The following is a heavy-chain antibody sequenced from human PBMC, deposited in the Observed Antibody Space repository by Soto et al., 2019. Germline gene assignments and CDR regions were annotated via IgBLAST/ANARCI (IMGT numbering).Heavy chain of an antibody. Sequence: QVQLVQPGAEVKKPGASVKVCCKASGYPFTSYYIHWVRQAPEQGLEWRGRINPSGGSTSYAQKFQGRVTMTRDTSTSTVYMDLSSLRSEDTAVYYCARGTGGSCAYWGQGTLVTVSS. V-gene: IGHV1-46*03. CDR1: GYPFTSYY. CDR3: ARGTGGSCAY. J-gene: IGHJ4*02. CDR2: INPSGGST. D-gene: IGHD2-15*01.